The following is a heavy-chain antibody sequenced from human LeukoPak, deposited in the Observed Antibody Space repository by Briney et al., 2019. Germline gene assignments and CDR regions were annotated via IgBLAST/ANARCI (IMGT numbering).Heavy chain of an antibody. V-gene: IGHV4-34*01. D-gene: IGHD4-17*01. J-gene: IGHJ3*02. CDR1: GGSFSPYF. Sequence: SETLSLTCAVFGGSFSPYFWTWIRQPPGEGLEWIGEINHSGSTSYNPSLKSRVTISADTSKNQFSLELTSVTAADTAVYYCATLPLYGDYVKLGDAFDIWGQGTMVTVSS. CDR3: ATLPLYGDYVKLGDAFDI. CDR2: INHSGST.